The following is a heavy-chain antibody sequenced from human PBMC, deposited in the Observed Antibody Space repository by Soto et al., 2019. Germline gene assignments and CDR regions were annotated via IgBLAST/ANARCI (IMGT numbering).Heavy chain of an antibody. CDR3: ANPDYYGSGSGGYYYYGMDV. CDR1: GYTLSSYA. CDR2: IIPIFGTA. Sequence: SVKVSCKASGYTLSSYAIGWVRQAPGQGLEWMGGIIPIFGTANYAQKFQGRVTITAGESTSTAYMELSSLRSEDTAVYYCANPDYYGSGSGGYYYYGMDVWGQGTMVTVSS. J-gene: IGHJ6*02. D-gene: IGHD3-10*01. V-gene: IGHV1-69*13.